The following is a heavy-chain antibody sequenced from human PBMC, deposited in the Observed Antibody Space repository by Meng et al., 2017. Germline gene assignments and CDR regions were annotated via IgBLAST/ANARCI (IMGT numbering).Heavy chain of an antibody. CDR2: IRSKAYGGTT. V-gene: IGHV3-49*04. J-gene: IGHJ4*02. Sequence: GESLKISCTTSGFNFGDYAMTWVRQAPGKGLEWVGFIRSKAYGGTTEYAASVKGRFTISRDDPKSIAYLQMNSLKTEDTAVYYCTRSPGRYWGQGTLVTVSS. CDR3: TRSPGRY. CDR1: GFNFGDYA.